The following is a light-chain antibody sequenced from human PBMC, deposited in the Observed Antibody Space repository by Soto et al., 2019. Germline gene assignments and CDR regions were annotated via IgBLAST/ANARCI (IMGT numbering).Light chain of an antibody. Sequence: DVQISQSPSSLSASVGDRVTITCRASQRISTYLHWFQQKPGKAPKLLIYAASNLESGVPPRFSGSGSGTDFTLTITSLKTEDFATYYCKQSHSITWTVGKGTKGDIK. CDR3: KQSHSITWT. J-gene: IGKJ1*01. CDR1: QRISTY. CDR2: AAS. V-gene: IGKV1-39*01.